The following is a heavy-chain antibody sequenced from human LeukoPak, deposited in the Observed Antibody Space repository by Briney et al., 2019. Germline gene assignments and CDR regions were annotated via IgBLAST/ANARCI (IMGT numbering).Heavy chain of an antibody. V-gene: IGHV1-2*02. J-gene: IGHJ3*02. D-gene: IGHD3-16*01. CDR3: ARDHGALDAFDI. CDR1: GYTFTGYY. CDR2: INPNSGGT. Sequence: GASVKVSCKASGYTFTGYYTHWVRQAPGQGLEWMGWINPNSGGTNYALKFQGRVTMTRDTSISTAYMELSRLRSDDTAVYYCARDHGALDAFDIWGQGTMVTVSS.